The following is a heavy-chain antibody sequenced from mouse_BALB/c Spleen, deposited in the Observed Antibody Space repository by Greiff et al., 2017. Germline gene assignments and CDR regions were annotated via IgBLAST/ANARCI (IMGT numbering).Heavy chain of an antibody. V-gene: IGHV1-14*01. CDR1: GYTFTSYV. J-gene: IGHJ4*01. CDR2: INPYNDGT. D-gene: IGHD1-1*01. CDR3: ARSLLRGYAMDY. Sequence: VQLKESGPELVKPVASVKMSCKASGYTFTSYVMHWVKQKPGQGLEWIGYINPYNDGTKYNEKFKGKATLTSDKSSSTAYMELSSLTSEDSAVYYCARSLLRGYAMDYWGQGTSVTVSS.